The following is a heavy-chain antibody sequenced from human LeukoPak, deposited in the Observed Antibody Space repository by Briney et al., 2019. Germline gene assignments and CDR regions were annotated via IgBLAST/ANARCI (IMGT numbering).Heavy chain of an antibody. CDR1: GYTFTRYY. CDR2: INPNTGGT. CDR3: ARDRWQQLDWFDP. D-gene: IGHD5-24*01. V-gene: IGHV1-2*02. Sequence: ASVKVSCTASGYTFTRYYIHWVRQAPGQGREWMGLINPNTGGTNYAQRFQGRVTMTRDTSISTVYMDLRSLRSDDTAVYYCARDRWQQLDWFDPWGQGTLVIVSS. J-gene: IGHJ5*02.